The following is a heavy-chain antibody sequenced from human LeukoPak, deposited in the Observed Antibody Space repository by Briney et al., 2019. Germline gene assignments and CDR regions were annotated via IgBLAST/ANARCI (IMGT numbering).Heavy chain of an antibody. CDR3: ASVYCSSTSCLPDDAFDI. CDR2: ISSSSSYI. J-gene: IGHJ3*02. Sequence: PGGSLRLSCAASGFTFSSYSMNWVRQAPGKGLEWVSCISSSSSYIYYADSVKGRFTISRDNAKNSLYLQMNSLRAEDTAVYYCASVYCSSTSCLPDDAFDIWGQRTMVTVSS. V-gene: IGHV3-21*01. CDR1: GFTFSSYS. D-gene: IGHD2-2*01.